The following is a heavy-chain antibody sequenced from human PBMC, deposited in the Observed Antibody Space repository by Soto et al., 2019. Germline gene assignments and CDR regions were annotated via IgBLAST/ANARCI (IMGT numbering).Heavy chain of an antibody. D-gene: IGHD6-13*01. CDR2: IRSKAYGGTT. CDR3: TRANRHPGTFDY. CDR1: GFTFGDYA. J-gene: IGHJ4*02. Sequence: PGGSLRFSCITSGFTFGDYAMSWFRQAPGKGLEWVGFIRSKAYGGTTEYAASVKGRFTISRDDSKSIAYLQMNSLKTEDTAVYYCTRANRHPGTFDYWGQGTLVTVSS. V-gene: IGHV3-49*03.